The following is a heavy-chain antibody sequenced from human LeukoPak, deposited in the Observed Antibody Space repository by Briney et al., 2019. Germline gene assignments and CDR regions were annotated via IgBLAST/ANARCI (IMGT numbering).Heavy chain of an antibody. D-gene: IGHD4-23*01. CDR1: GGTFSSYA. CDR2: IIPIFGTA. Sequence: ASVNVSCKASGGTFSSYAISWVRQATGQGLEWMGGIIPIFGTANYAQKFQGRVTITADESTSTAYMELSSLRSEDTAVYYCARGTPTVVTGFDYWGQGTLVTVSS. CDR3: ARGTPTVVTGFDY. J-gene: IGHJ4*02. V-gene: IGHV1-69*13.